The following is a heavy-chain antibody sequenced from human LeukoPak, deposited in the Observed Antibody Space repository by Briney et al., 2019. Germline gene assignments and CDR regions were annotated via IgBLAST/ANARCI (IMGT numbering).Heavy chain of an antibody. Sequence: SETLSLTRALSGYSISRGYYWGWIRHPPGKGLDGIGSIYHRGSTSYNPSLRSRVSISVDTSKNQFSLKLSSVTAADTAVYYCARARIAAAAEYFDYWGQGTLVTVSS. J-gene: IGHJ4*02. CDR3: ARARIAAAAEYFDY. CDR2: IYHRGST. D-gene: IGHD6-13*01. CDR1: GYSISRGYY. V-gene: IGHV4-38-2*01.